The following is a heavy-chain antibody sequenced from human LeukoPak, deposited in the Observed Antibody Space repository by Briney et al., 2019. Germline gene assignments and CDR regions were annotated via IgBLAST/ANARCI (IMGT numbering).Heavy chain of an antibody. D-gene: IGHD6-13*01. CDR3: AAGTFRDAFDI. V-gene: IGHV7-4-1*02. J-gene: IGHJ3*02. CDR1: GYSFTSYW. CDR2: INTNTGNP. Sequence: GESLKISCKGSGYSFTSYWIGWVRQAPGQGLEWMGWINTNTGNPTYAQGFTGRFVFSLDTSVSTAYLQISSLKAGDTAVYYCAAGTFRDAFDIWGQGTMVTVSS.